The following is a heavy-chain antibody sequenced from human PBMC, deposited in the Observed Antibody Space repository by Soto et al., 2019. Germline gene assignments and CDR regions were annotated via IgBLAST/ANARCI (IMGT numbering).Heavy chain of an antibody. CDR1: GGSISSGGYS. J-gene: IGHJ4*02. V-gene: IGHV4-30-2*01. CDR2: IYHSGST. CDR3: ARCSADYDYVWASYLPYYFDY. D-gene: IGHD3-16*01. Sequence: QLQLQESGSGLVKPSQTLSLTCAVSGGSISSGGYSWSWIRQPPGKGLEWIGYIYHSGSTYYNPSLKSRVTISVDRSKNQFSLKLRSVTAADTAVYYCARCSADYDYVWASYLPYYFDYWGQGTLVTVSS.